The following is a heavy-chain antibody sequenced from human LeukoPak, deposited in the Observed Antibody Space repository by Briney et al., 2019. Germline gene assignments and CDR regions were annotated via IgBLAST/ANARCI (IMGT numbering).Heavy chain of an antibody. Sequence: PGRSLRLSCAASGFTFDDYAMHWVRQAPGKGLEWVSGISWNSGSIGYADSVKGRFTISRDNAKNSLYLQMNSLRAEDTALYYCAKDPYSSGYYGEFDYWGQGTLVTVSS. CDR1: GFTFDDYA. V-gene: IGHV3-9*01. CDR2: ISWNSGSI. CDR3: AKDPYSSGYYGEFDY. J-gene: IGHJ4*02. D-gene: IGHD3-22*01.